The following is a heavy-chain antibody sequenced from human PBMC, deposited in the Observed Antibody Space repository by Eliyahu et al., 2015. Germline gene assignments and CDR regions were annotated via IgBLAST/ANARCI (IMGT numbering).Heavy chain of an antibody. Sequence: EVQLVESGGGLVQPGGSLRXXCXAXXXXFSTYWMTWVRQAPGKGLEWVANIKHDASERYYVDSVKGRFTISRDNAKSSLYLQMNSLRAEDTAMYFCTREYGSGWYPGYWGQGTLVTVSS. D-gene: IGHD6-19*01. CDR1: XXXFSTYW. V-gene: IGHV3-7*01. CDR3: TREYGSGWYPGY. J-gene: IGHJ4*02. CDR2: IKHDASER.